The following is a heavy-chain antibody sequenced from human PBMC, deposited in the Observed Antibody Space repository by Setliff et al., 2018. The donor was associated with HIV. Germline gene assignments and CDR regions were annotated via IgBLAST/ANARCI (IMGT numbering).Heavy chain of an antibody. J-gene: IGHJ5*02. D-gene: IGHD6-19*01. CDR1: GYTFTDYY. CDR2: ISVYNGDT. Sequence: GASVKVSCKASGYTFTDYYMHWVRQAPGQGLEWMGWISVYNGDTNYAQKFQGRVTMTTDTSTSTAYMELRSLRSDDTAVYYCARGGREQWLVAWGQGTLVTVS. CDR3: ARGGREQWLVA. V-gene: IGHV1-18*04.